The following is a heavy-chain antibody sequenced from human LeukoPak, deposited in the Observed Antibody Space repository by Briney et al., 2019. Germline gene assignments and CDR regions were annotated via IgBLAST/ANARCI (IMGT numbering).Heavy chain of an antibody. J-gene: IGHJ4*02. D-gene: IGHD1-26*01. V-gene: IGHV3-30*02. CDR1: GFTFSSSA. CDR2: IRYDGSDK. CDR3: ATFTSGSYYRDYFDY. Sequence: GGSLRLSCAASGFTFSSSAMHWVRQTPGKGLEWVAFIRYDGSDKYYADSVKGRFTISRDNSKNTLYLQMDSLRAEDTAVYYCATFTSGSYYRDYFDYWGQGTLVTVSS.